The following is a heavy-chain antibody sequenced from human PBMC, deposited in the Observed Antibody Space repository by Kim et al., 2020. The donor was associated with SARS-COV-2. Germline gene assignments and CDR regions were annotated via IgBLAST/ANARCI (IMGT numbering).Heavy chain of an antibody. CDR1: GGSISSSSYY. CDR2: IYYSGST. J-gene: IGHJ6*02. V-gene: IGHV4-39*01. D-gene: IGHD5-18*01. Sequence: SETLSLTCTVSGGSISSSSYYWGWIRQPPGKGLEWIGSIYYSGSTYYNPTLKSRVTICVDTSKNPFSLKLSSVTAADTAVYYCARLPRGWLGAYTAMARTSYYGMDVWGQGTTGTVSS. CDR3: ARLPRGWLGAYTAMARTSYYGMDV.